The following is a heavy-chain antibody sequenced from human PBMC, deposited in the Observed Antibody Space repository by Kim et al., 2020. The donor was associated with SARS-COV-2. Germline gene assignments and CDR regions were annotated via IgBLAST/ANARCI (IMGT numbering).Heavy chain of an antibody. CDR2: IIPIFGTA. J-gene: IGHJ6*02. CDR3: ARDRRGYSYGPYYYYGMDV. CDR1: GGTFSSYA. Sequence: SVKVSCKASGGTFSSYAISWVRQAPGQELEWMGGIIPIFGTANYAQKFQGRVTITADESTSTAYMELSSLRSEDTAVYYCARDRRGYSYGPYYYYGMDVWGQGTTVTVSS. D-gene: IGHD5-18*01. V-gene: IGHV1-69*13.